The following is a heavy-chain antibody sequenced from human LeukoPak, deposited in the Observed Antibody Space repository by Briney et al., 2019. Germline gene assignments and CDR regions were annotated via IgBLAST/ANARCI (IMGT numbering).Heavy chain of an antibody. Sequence: PGGSRRLSCPPSGFTLSSYWIHWVRQAPGKGRGWVSRINSEGISTSYADSVKGRFTISRDNAKNTLYLQMNSLRAEDTAVYYCARRQSRVLRYFDWGPGGDFGYWGQGTLVTVSS. D-gene: IGHD3-9*01. CDR2: INSEGIST. CDR3: ARRQSRVLRYFDWGPGGDFGY. J-gene: IGHJ4*02. V-gene: IGHV3-74*01. CDR1: GFTLSSYW.